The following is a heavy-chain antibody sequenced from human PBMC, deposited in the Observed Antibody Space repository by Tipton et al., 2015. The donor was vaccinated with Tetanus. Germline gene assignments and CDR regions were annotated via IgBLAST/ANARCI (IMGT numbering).Heavy chain of an antibody. V-gene: IGHV4-59*01. CDR2: IYNGVTT. D-gene: IGHD6-19*01. CDR3: ARSSSGWGVLDY. J-gene: IGHJ4*02. CDR1: GGSISTYY. Sequence: TLSLTCTVSGGSISTYYWSWIRQSPGKGLEWIGYIYNGVTTNYNPSLKSRVTISVDTSTNQFSLSLTSVTAADTAVYYRARSSSGWGVLDYWGQGTLVTVSS.